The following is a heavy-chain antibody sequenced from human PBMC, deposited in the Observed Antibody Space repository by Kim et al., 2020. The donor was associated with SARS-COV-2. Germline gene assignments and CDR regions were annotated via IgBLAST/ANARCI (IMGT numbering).Heavy chain of an antibody. J-gene: IGHJ2*01. D-gene: IGHD2-2*03. Sequence: SQTLSLTCAISGDSVSSNSAAWNWIRQSPSRGLEWLGRTYYRSKWYNDYAVSVKSRITINPDTSKNQFSLQLNSVTPEDTAVYYCARMDIVVVPAAKEGGATSKYWYFDLWGRGTLVTVSS. V-gene: IGHV6-1*01. CDR3: ARMDIVVVPAAKEGGATSKYWYFDL. CDR2: TYYRSKWYN. CDR1: GDSVSSNSAA.